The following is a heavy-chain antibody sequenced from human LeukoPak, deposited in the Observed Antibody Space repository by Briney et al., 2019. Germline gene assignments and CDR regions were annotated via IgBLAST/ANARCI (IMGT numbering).Heavy chain of an antibody. V-gene: IGHV3-49*05. CDR1: GFTFGDYA. CDR3: TRSAEKNQLAGRIFDY. CDR2: IRSKAYGGTT. D-gene: IGHD6-19*01. Sequence: NPGGSLRLSCTASGFTFGDYAMSWFRQAPGKGLEWVGFIRSKAYGGTTEYAASVKGRFTISRDDSKSIAYLQMNSLKTEDTAVYYCTRSAEKNQLAGRIFDYWGQGTLVTVSS. J-gene: IGHJ4*02.